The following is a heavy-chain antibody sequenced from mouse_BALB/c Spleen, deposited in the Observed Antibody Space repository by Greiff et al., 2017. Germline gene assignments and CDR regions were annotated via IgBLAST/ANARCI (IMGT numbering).Heavy chain of an antibody. CDR2: ISSGSSTI. J-gene: IGHJ2*01. D-gene: IGHD1-1*01. V-gene: IGHV5-17*02. CDR3: ARDYYYGSYYFGY. Sequence: VQLKQSGGGLVQPGGSRKLSCAASGFTFSSFGMHWVRQAPEKGLEWVAYISSGSSTIYYADTVKGRFTISRDNPKNTLFLQMTSLRSEDTAMYYCARDYYYGSYYFGYWGQGTTLTVSS. CDR1: GFTFSSFG.